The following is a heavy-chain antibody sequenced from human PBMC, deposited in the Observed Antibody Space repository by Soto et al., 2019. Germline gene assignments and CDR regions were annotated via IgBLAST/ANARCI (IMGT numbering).Heavy chain of an antibody. CDR3: AMSLWFGNTPNWFDP. V-gene: IGHV4-39*01. CDR2: IYYSGHT. D-gene: IGHD3-10*01. Sequence: SETLSLTCNVSGGSISSSSYYWGWIRQPPGKGLEWIASIYYSGHTYYNPSLKSRVTISVDTSKNQFSLKLSSVTAADTAVYYCAMSLWFGNTPNWFDPWGQGTLVTVSP. J-gene: IGHJ5*02. CDR1: GGSISSSSYY.